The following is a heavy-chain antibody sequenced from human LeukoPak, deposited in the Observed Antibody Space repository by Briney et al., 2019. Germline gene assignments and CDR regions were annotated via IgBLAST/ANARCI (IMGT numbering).Heavy chain of an antibody. CDR2: INHSGST. CDR1: GGSFSGYY. Sequence: SETLSLTCAVYGGSFSGYYWSWIRQPPGKGLEWIGEINHSGSTNYNPSLKSRVTISVDTSKNQSSLKLSSVTAADTAVYYCASRYSNYYYGMDVWGQGTTVTVSS. J-gene: IGHJ6*02. CDR3: ASRYSNYYYGMDV. V-gene: IGHV4-34*01. D-gene: IGHD2-15*01.